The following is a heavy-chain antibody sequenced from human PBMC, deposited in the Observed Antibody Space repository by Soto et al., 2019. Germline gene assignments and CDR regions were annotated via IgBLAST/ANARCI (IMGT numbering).Heavy chain of an antibody. V-gene: IGHV6-1*01. CDR1: GDSVSSNSAA. D-gene: IGHD6-13*01. CDR2: TYYRSKWYN. J-gene: IGHJ4*02. CDR3: ARDKGTWYSSSWYVVYFDY. Sequence: SQTLSLTCAISGDSVSSNSAAWNWIRQSPSRGLEWLGRTYYRSKWYNDYAVSVKSRITINPGTSKNQFSLQLNSVTPEDTALYFCARDKGTWYSSSWYVVYFDYWGQGTLVTVSS.